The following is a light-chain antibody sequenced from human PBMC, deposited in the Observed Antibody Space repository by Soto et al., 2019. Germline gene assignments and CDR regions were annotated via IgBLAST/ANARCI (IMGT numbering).Light chain of an antibody. J-gene: IGKJ5*01. CDR1: QSISSSF. CDR2: GAY. CDR3: KQYDNSPIT. Sequence: EIVLTQSPGILSLSPGERASLSCGASQSISSSFLAWYQQKPGQAHRLLIYGAYSRATGIPDRFSGTGSETDFTLTISRLEPEDFAVYYCKQYDNSPITFGQGTRLEIK. V-gene: IGKV3-20*01.